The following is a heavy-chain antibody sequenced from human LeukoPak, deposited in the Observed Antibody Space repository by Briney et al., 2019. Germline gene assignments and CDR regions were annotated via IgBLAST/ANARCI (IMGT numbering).Heavy chain of an antibody. J-gene: IGHJ4*02. V-gene: IGHV1-8*01. D-gene: IGHD3-9*01. Sequence: ASVKVSCKASGYTFTSYDINWVRQATAPGLEWMGWMNPNSGNTGYAQKFQGRVTMTRNTSISTAYMELSSLRSEDTAVYYCARSPSDILTGYYTVYFDYWGQGTLVAVSS. CDR3: ARSPSDILTGYYTVYFDY. CDR1: GYTFTSYD. CDR2: MNPNSGNT.